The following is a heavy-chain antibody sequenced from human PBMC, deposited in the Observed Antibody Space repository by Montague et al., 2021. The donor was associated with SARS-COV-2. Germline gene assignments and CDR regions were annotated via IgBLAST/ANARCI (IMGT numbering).Heavy chain of an antibody. V-gene: IGHV4-59*08. CDR3: ARHVSGSLTHFHH. J-gene: IGHJ1*01. CDR2: IYYSGST. Sequence: SETLSPTCTVSGGSLSSYYWSWIRQPPGKGLEWIGYIYYSGSTNYNPSLKSRVTISVDTSKNQFSLNLSSVTAADTAVYYCARHVSGSLTHFHHWGQGSLVPVSS. CDR1: GGSLSSYY. D-gene: IGHD3-10*01.